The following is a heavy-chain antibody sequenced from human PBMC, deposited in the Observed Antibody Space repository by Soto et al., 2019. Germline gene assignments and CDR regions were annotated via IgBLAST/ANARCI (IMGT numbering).Heavy chain of an antibody. Sequence: SGPTLVNPTQTLTLTCTFSGFSLSTSGVGVGWIRQPPGKALEWLALIYWDDDKRYSPSLKSRLTITKDTSKNQVVLTMTNMDPVDTATYYCDLKPYCSDRSSYLNWFDPLGHGTLITVSS. V-gene: IGHV2-5*02. J-gene: IGHJ5*02. D-gene: IGHD2-15*01. CDR1: GFSLSTSGVG. CDR3: DLKPYCSDRSSYLNWFDP. CDR2: IYWDDDK.